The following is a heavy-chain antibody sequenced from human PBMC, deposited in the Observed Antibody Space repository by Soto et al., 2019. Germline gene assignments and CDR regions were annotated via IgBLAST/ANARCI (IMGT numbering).Heavy chain of an antibody. CDR2: INHSGST. V-gene: IGHV4-34*01. D-gene: IGHD4-17*01. CDR3: ARGVKVTTEGAFDI. CDR1: GGSFSGYY. Sequence: QVQLQQWGAGLLKPSETLSLTCAVYGGSFSGYYWSWIRQPPGKGLEWIGEINHSGSTNYNPSLKSRVTISVDTSKNQFSLKLSSVTAADTAVYYCARGVKVTTEGAFDIWGQGTMVTVSS. J-gene: IGHJ3*02.